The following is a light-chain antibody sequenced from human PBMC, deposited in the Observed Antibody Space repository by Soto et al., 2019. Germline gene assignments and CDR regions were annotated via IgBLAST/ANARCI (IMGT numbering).Light chain of an antibody. CDR2: EIN. CDR3: SSFAGSNNFPYV. Sequence: QSALTQPPSASGSPGQSVTISCTGTSSDVGASDYVSWYQQHPGKAPKLMIYEINKRPSGVPDRFSGSKSGNTASLTVSGLQAEDEADYYCSSFAGSNNFPYVFGTGTKLTVL. CDR1: SSDVGASDY. V-gene: IGLV2-8*01. J-gene: IGLJ1*01.